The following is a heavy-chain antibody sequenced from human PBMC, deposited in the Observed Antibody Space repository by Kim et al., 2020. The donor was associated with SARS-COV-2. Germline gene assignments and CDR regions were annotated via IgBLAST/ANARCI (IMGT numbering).Heavy chain of an antibody. V-gene: IGHV3-23*01. Sequence: GGSLRLSCAASGFTFSTYAMSWVRQAPGKGLEWVAVIISGGDYIQYADSVQGRFTISRDNSKNTLYLHMNSLGVEDTALYYCAKVGGRYQPYYFDDWGQGTMVTVSS. J-gene: IGHJ4*02. D-gene: IGHD1-26*01. CDR1: GFTFSTYA. CDR3: AKVGGRYQPYYFDD. CDR2: IISGGDYI.